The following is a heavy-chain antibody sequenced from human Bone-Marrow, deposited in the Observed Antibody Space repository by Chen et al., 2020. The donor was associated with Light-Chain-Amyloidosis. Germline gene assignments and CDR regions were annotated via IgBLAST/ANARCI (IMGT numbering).Heavy chain of an antibody. J-gene: IGHJ4*02. Sequence: EVQLEQSGPEVKKPGESLKISCKGSGYTFPNYCIGWVRQMPGKGLEWMGVIYPDDSDARYSPSFEGQVTISADKSITTAYLQWRSLKASDTAMYYCARRRDGYNFDYWGQGTLVTVSS. CDR2: IYPDDSDA. V-gene: IGHV5-51*01. D-gene: IGHD5-12*01. CDR1: GYTFPNYC. CDR3: ARRRDGYNFDY.